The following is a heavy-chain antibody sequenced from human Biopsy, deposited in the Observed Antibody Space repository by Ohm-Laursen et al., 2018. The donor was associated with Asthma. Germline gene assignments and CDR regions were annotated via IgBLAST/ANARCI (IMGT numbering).Heavy chain of an antibody. CDR2: INAGNGNT. Sequence: ASVKVSCKVSGYTFINYAIHWVRQAPGQRLEWMGWINAGNGNTKYSLKFQGRVTITRDTSASTAYMDLSSLRSEDTAVYYCARTYYDFLTGRVNDAFAIWGQGTVVTVSS. D-gene: IGHD3-9*01. J-gene: IGHJ3*02. CDR3: ARTYYDFLTGRVNDAFAI. V-gene: IGHV1-3*01. CDR1: GYTFINYA.